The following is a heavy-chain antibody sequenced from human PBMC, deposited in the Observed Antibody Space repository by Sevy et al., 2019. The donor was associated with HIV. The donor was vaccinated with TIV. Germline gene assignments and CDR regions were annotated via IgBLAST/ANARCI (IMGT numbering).Heavy chain of an antibody. CDR1: GYTFTGYY. D-gene: IGHD5-12*01. V-gene: IGHV1-2*02. J-gene: IGHJ4*02. CDR2: INPNSGGT. Sequence: ASVKVSCKASGYTFTGYYMHWVRQAPGQGLEWMGWINPNSGGTNYAQKFQGRVTMTRDTSISTAYMELGRLRSDDTAVYYCASFGERWLQLKFGASWFDYWGQGTLVTVSS. CDR3: ASFGERWLQLKFGASWFDY.